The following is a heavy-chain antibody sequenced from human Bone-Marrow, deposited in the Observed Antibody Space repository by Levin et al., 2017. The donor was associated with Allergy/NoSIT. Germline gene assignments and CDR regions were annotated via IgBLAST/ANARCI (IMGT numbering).Heavy chain of an antibody. CDR3: ARRRSAVDY. V-gene: IGHV3-11*01. Sequence: PSETLSLTCAASGFIFSDFYMSWIRQAPGKGLEWISYINSSGNTIYYADSVKGRFTISRDNAKNSLYLQMNSLRADDTAVYYCARRRSAVDYWGQGTLVTVSS. CDR1: GFIFSDFY. CDR2: INSSGNTI. J-gene: IGHJ4*02.